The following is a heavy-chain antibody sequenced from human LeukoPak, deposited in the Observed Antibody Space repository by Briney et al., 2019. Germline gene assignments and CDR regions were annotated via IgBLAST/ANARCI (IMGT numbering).Heavy chain of an antibody. Sequence: PGGSPRLSCVASGFAFSSLSMSWVRQAPGKGLEWVSDISASADNTHYADSVKGRFIIFRDNSKNTVFLQMNSLRSEDTAVYYCARLKELGELDYWGQGTLVTVSS. CDR3: ARLKELGELDY. J-gene: IGHJ4*02. D-gene: IGHD7-27*01. CDR2: ISASADNT. V-gene: IGHV3-23*01. CDR1: GFAFSSLS.